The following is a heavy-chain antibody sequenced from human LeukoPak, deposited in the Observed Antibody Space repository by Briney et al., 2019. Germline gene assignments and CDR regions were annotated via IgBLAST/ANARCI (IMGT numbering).Heavy chain of an antibody. J-gene: IGHJ4*02. CDR1: GGSIRSSNYY. CDR2: IYYSGST. Sequence: SETLSLTCTVSGGSIRSSNYYWGWIRQPPGKGLEWIGSIYYSGSTYYNPSLKSRVTISVDTSKNQFSLKLSSVTAADTAVYYCARAATVSMVRGAYDYWGQGTLVTVSS. CDR3: ARAATVSMVRGAYDY. D-gene: IGHD3-10*01. V-gene: IGHV4-39*07.